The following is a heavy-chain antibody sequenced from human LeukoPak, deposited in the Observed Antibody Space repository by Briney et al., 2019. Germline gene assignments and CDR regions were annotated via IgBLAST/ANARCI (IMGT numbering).Heavy chain of an antibody. V-gene: IGHV3-48*03. J-gene: IGHJ4*02. CDR1: GFTFSSYE. D-gene: IGHD2-15*01. Sequence: PGGSLRLSCAASGFTFSSYEMNWVRQVPGKGLEGVSYISSSGSTIYYADSVKGRFTISRDNAKNSLYLQMNSLRAEDTAVYYCAKDLVVGPQNRYFDYWGQGTLVTVSS. CDR3: AKDLVVGPQNRYFDY. CDR2: ISSSGSTI.